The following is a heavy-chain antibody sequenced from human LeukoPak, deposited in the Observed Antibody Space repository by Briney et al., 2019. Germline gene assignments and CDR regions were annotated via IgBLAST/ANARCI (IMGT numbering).Heavy chain of an antibody. J-gene: IGHJ5*02. CDR3: ARGPPLFGP. Sequence: GGSLRLSCAASGFILSDYTMDWVRQAPGKGLEWVSYIDLSGSTLYYVDSVKGRFTISRDNAKNSLYLQMNSLRAEDTAVYYCARGPPLFGPWGQGTLVAVSS. CDR2: IDLSGSTL. CDR1: GFILSDYT. V-gene: IGHV3-48*04.